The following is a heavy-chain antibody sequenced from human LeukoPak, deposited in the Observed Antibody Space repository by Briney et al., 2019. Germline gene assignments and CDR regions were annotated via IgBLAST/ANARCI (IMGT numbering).Heavy chain of an antibody. D-gene: IGHD3-10*01. V-gene: IGHV4-38-2*02. CDR3: ASLYYYGSGSYYPFDY. CDR1: GYSISNDYY. CDR2: IYHSGST. J-gene: IGHJ4*02. Sequence: SETLSLTCTVSGYSISNDYYWGWIRQPPGKGLEWIGSIYHSGSTYYNPSLKSRVTISVDTSKNQFSLKLSSVTAADTAVYYCASLYYYGSGSYYPFDYWGQGTLVTVSS.